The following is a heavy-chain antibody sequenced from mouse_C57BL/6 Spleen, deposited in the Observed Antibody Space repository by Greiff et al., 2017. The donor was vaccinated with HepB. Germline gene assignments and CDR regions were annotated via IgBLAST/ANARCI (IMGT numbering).Heavy chain of an antibody. D-gene: IGHD2-4*01. Sequence: VKLMESGAELARPGASVKPSCKASGYTFTSYGISWVKQRTGQGLEWIGEIYPRSGNTYYNEKFKGKATLTADKSSSTAYMELRSLTSEDSAVYFCARGGLYYDYEGDFDYWGQGTTLTVSS. CDR2: IYPRSGNT. J-gene: IGHJ2*01. CDR3: ARGGLYYDYEGDFDY. CDR1: GYTFTSYG. V-gene: IGHV1-81*01.